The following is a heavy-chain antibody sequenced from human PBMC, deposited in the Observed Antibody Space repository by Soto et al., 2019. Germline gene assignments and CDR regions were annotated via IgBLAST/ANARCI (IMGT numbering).Heavy chain of an antibody. CDR2: ISYDGSNK. J-gene: IGHJ4*02. D-gene: IGHD3-9*01. Sequence: GGSLRLSCAASGFTFSSYGMHWVRQAPGKGLEWVAVISYDGSNKYYADSVKGRFTISRDNSKNTLYLQMNSLRAEDTAVYYCAKEKTGYYAHWGQGTLVTVSS. V-gene: IGHV3-30*18. CDR3: AKEKTGYYAH. CDR1: GFTFSSYG.